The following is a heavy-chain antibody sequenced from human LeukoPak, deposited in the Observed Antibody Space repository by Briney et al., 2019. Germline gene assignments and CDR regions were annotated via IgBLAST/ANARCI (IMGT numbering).Heavy chain of an antibody. V-gene: IGHV3-23*01. CDR2: ISFSGGST. D-gene: IGHD5-12*01. CDR1: GFTFSSYA. J-gene: IGHJ4*02. CDR3: ARDLVARGDY. Sequence: PGGSLRLSCAASGFTFSSYAMSWARQAPGRGLEWISSISFSGGSTYYAGSVKGRFIISRDHSKNTLYLQMNSLRAEDTAVYYCARDLVARGDYWGQGTLVTVSS.